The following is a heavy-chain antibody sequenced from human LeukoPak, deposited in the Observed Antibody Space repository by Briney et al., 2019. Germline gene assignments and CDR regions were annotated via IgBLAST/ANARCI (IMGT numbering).Heavy chain of an antibody. V-gene: IGHV4-39*07. CDR3: ARTTYDTSGYEYYYYCMDV. J-gene: IGHJ6*03. CDR1: GGSISSSSYY. D-gene: IGHD3-22*01. CDR2: IYYSGST. Sequence: SETLSLTCTVSGGSISSSSYYWGWIRQPPGKGLEWIGSIYYSGSTYYNPSLKSRVTISVDTSKNQFSLKLSSVTAADTAVYYCARTTYDTSGYEYYYYCMDVWGKGTTVTVSS.